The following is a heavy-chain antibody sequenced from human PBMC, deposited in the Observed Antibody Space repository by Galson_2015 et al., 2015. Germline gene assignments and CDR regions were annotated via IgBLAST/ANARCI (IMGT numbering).Heavy chain of an antibody. J-gene: IGHJ5*02. V-gene: IGHV3-9*01. CDR2: ISWNSADI. Sequence: SLRLSCAASGFRFEDFTMHWIRQGPGKGLEWVSGISWNSADIVYRDSVKGRFIVSRDNAKTSLYLQMNSLRPEDTALYYCAKDRSSDILTGINNWFDPWGPGTLVTVSS. CDR1: GFRFEDFT. CDR3: AKDRSSDILTGINNWFDP. D-gene: IGHD3-9*01.